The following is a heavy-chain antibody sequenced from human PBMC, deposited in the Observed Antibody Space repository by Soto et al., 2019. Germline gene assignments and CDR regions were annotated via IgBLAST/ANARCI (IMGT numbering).Heavy chain of an antibody. Sequence: GGSLRLSCAASGFTFRSYSMNWVHQAPGKGLEWVSYISSSSTIYYADSVKGRFTISRDNAKNSLYLQMNSLRDEDTAVYYCARDLYREYCSGSSCYSASDYWGQGTLVTVSS. CDR1: GFTFRSYS. V-gene: IGHV3-48*02. CDR2: ISSSSTI. CDR3: ARDLYREYCSGSSCYSASDY. J-gene: IGHJ4*02. D-gene: IGHD2-15*01.